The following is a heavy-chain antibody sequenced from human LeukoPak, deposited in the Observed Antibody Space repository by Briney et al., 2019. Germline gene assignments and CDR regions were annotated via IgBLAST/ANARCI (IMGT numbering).Heavy chain of an antibody. V-gene: IGHV4-59*08. CDR1: GFTFGDYV. J-gene: IGHJ4*02. Sequence: PGGSLRLSCTASGFTFGDYVMSWVRQAPGKGLEWIGYIYYSGATNYNPSLKSRVTISVDTSKNQFSLKLSSVTAADTAVYHCARQAYCGGGSCYPFDFWGQGTVVTVSS. CDR2: IYYSGAT. CDR3: ARQAYCGGGSCYPFDF. D-gene: IGHD2-15*01.